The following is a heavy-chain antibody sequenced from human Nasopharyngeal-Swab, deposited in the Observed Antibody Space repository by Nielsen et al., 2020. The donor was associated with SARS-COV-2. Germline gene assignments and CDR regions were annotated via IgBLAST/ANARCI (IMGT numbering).Heavy chain of an antibody. CDR3: STLYYDFWSSYQPGV. V-gene: IGHV3-15*01. D-gene: IGHD3-3*01. CDR2: IRSKADGGTT. Sequence: VRQAPGKGLEWVGRIRSKADGGTTDYAAPVEGRFTMSRDDSENTLFLEMNTLKTEDTGVYYCSTLYYDFWSSYQPGVWGKGTTVTVSS. J-gene: IGHJ6*04.